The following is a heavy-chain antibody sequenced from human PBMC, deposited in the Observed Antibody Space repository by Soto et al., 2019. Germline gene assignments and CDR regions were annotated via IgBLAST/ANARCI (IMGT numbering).Heavy chain of an antibody. D-gene: IGHD3-22*01. J-gene: IGHJ3*01. CDR3: ARDQLYYNDISGRPLNAFDV. Sequence: GGSLTLSCAASGFTFRHCCMNWVRQAPGKGLEWVSYIGIGSSTKYYADSVKGRFTISRDNAKNSLYLQMNSLRAEDTAVYYCARDQLYYNDISGRPLNAFDVWGQGTMVTVSS. V-gene: IGHV3-48*01. CDR1: GFTFRHCC. CDR2: IGIGSSTK.